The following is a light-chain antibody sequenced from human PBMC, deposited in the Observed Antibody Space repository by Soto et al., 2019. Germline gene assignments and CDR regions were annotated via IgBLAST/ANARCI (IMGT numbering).Light chain of an antibody. J-gene: IGLJ3*02. CDR1: TTDIGTYNY. Sequence: QSALTQPASVSGSPGQSITISCTGTTTDIGTYNYVSWYQHHPGKAPKLILYEVSNRPSGVSTRFSGSKSGNTASLTISGLQAEDEADYYCSSYTISKKGVFGGGTQLTVL. CDR3: SSYTISKKGV. V-gene: IGLV2-14*01. CDR2: EVS.